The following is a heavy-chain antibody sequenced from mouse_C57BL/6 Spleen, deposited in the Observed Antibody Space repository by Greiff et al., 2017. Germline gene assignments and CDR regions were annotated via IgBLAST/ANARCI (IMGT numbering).Heavy chain of an antibody. Sequence: EVHLVESGGGLVQPKGSLKLSCAASGFSFNTYAMNWVRQAPGKGLEWVARIRSKSNNYATYYADSVKDRFTISRDDSESMLYLQMNNLKTEDTAMYYCVSPIDGDYAWFAYWGQGTLVTVSA. V-gene: IGHV10-1*01. CDR3: VSPIDGDYAWFAY. D-gene: IGHD2-13*01. CDR2: IRSKSNNYAT. CDR1: GFSFNTYA. J-gene: IGHJ3*01.